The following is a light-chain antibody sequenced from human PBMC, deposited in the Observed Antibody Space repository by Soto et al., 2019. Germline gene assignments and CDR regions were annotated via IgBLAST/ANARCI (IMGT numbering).Light chain of an antibody. CDR3: QQRSNWPLT. V-gene: IGKV3-11*01. CDR2: DSS. CDR1: QTVRSF. J-gene: IGKJ4*01. Sequence: VLTQSPATLSLSPGDRATLSCRASQTVRSFLTWYQQKPGKAPRLLIHDSSNRATGIPARFSGSGSGTDFTFTISSLEPEDVAVYYCQQRSNWPLTFGGGTKVEI.